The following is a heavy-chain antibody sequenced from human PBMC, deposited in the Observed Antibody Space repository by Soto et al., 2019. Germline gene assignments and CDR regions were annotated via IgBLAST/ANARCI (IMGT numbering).Heavy chain of an antibody. V-gene: IGHV4-59*02. CDR2: TSYTGST. CDR1: GGSVTSYH. Sequence: SETLSLTCFVSGGSVTSYHWSWIRQFPGKGLEWIAYTSYTGSTNYNPSLKSRVTISVDTSKNQFSLKLSSVTAADTAVYYCARVRRVESSSPRGKINWLDPWGQGTLVTVDS. J-gene: IGHJ5*02. CDR3: ARVRRVESSSPRGKINWLDP. D-gene: IGHD6-6*01.